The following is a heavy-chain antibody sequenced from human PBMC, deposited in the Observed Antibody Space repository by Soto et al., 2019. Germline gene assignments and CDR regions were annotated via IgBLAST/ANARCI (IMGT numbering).Heavy chain of an antibody. D-gene: IGHD6-6*01. CDR2: VYYSGRT. Sequence: SETLSLTCTVSGGSISSGGYYWSWIRQHPGKGLEWIGCVYYSGRTYYNPSLKSRITISVDTSKKHFSVKLSSVTAADTAVYYCASTKEYSSSLDYWGQGILVTVSS. CDR1: GGSISSGGYY. J-gene: IGHJ4*02. V-gene: IGHV4-31*03. CDR3: ASTKEYSSSLDY.